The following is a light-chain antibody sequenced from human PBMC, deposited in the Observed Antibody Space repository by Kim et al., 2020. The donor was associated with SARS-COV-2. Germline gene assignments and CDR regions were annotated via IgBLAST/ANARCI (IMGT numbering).Light chain of an antibody. CDR3: QAWVTTTVV. V-gene: IGLV3-1*01. J-gene: IGLJ2*01. Sequence: VSPGQTVNITCSGHRWGDKYACWYQQKPGQSPVLVIYHDSNRPSGIPERFSGSNSGNTATLTISETQAVDEADYFCQAWVTTTVVFGGGTQLTVL. CDR1: RWGDKY. CDR2: HDS.